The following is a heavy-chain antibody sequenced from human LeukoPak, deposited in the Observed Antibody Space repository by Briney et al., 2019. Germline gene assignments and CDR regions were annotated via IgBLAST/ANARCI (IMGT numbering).Heavy chain of an antibody. CDR1: GFTFSSYA. CDR3: AKDPYYDILTGYYTGFDY. Sequence: PGGSLRLSCAASGFTFSSYAMSWVRQAPGKGLEWVSTISGSGGSTYYADSVKGRFTISRDNSKNTLYLQMNSLRAEDTAVYYCAKDPYYDILTGYYTGFDYWGQGTLVTVSS. J-gene: IGHJ4*02. D-gene: IGHD3-9*01. CDR2: ISGSGGST. V-gene: IGHV3-23*01.